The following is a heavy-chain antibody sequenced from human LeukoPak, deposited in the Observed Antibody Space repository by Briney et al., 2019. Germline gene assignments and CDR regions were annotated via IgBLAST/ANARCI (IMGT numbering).Heavy chain of an antibody. J-gene: IGHJ4*02. Sequence: GGSLRLSCAASGFTFSNAWMSWVRQAPGKGLEWVGRIKSKTDGGTTDYAAPVKGRFTISRDDSKNTLYLQMNSLKTEDTAVYYCTTEGIAAAGMAGYSFDYWGQGTLVTVSS. D-gene: IGHD6-13*01. CDR3: TTEGIAAAGMAGYSFDY. V-gene: IGHV3-15*01. CDR1: GFTFSNAW. CDR2: IKSKTDGGTT.